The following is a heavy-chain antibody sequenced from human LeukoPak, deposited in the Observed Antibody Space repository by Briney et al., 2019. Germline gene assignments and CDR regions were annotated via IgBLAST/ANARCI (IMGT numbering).Heavy chain of an antibody. D-gene: IGHD2-21*02. CDR1: GFTFSSYA. Sequence: PGASLRLSCAASGFTFSSYAMSWVRQAPGKGLELVSAISGSGGSTYYADSVKGRFTISRDNSKNTLYLQMNSLRAEDTAVYYCANAVAYCGGDCLPWGQGTLVTVSS. J-gene: IGHJ4*02. CDR3: ANAVAYCGGDCLP. V-gene: IGHV3-23*01. CDR2: ISGSGGST.